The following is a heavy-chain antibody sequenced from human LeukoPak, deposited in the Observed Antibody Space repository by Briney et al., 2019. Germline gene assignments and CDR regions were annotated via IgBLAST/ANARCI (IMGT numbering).Heavy chain of an antibody. CDR1: GGSFSGYY. V-gene: IGHV4-34*01. J-gene: IGHJ4*02. CDR3: ARRANGPSY. Sequence: PSETLSLTCAIYGGSFSGYYWNWIRQPPGKRLEWIGQINHSGSTNYNPSLKSRVTISIDTSKNQFSLKLTSVTAADTAMYYCARRANGPSYWGQGTLVTVSS. CDR2: INHSGST. D-gene: IGHD2-8*01.